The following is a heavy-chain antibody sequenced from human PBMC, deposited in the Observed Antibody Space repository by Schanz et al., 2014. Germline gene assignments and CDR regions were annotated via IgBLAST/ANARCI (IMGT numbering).Heavy chain of an antibody. CDR3: AREQIMAAAGLVDY. J-gene: IGHJ4*01. CDR2: IYSGIGA. V-gene: IGHV3-66*01. CDR1: GFTVSSNH. D-gene: IGHD6-13*01. Sequence: DVQLLESGGGLVQPGGSLRLSCAVSGFTVSSNHMSWVRQAPGKGLEWVSVIYSGIGAYYADSVKGRFTISRDNAKNSLYLQMNSLRAEDTAVYYCAREQIMAAAGLVDYWGHGTLVTVSS.